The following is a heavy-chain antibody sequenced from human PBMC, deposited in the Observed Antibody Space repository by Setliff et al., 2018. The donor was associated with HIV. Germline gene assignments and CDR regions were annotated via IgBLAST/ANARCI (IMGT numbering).Heavy chain of an antibody. Sequence: SVKVSCKASGSTLTNYHMHWVRQAPGQGLEWMGVINPSGGITTYAQKFQGRVTVTKDTSTSTVYMELRSIRSEDTAVYFCASAPLTTVTTGPRYYLDYWGQGTLVTVSS. J-gene: IGHJ4*02. V-gene: IGHV1-46*01. CDR2: INPSGGIT. CDR1: GSTLTNYH. D-gene: IGHD4-17*01. CDR3: ASAPLTTVTTGPRYYLDY.